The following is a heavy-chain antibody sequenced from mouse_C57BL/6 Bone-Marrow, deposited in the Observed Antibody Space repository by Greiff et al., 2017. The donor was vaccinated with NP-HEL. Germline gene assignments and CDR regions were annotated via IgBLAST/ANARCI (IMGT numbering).Heavy chain of an antibody. Sequence: QVQLQQPGAELVMPGASVKLSCKASGYTFTSYWMHWVKQRPGQGLEWIGEIDPSDSYTNYNQKFKGKSTLTVDKSSRTAYMQLSSLTSEDSAVYYCARGGVTTAMDYWGQGTSVTVSS. CDR2: IDPSDSYT. CDR3: ARGGVTTAMDY. V-gene: IGHV1-69*01. J-gene: IGHJ4*01. D-gene: IGHD2-2*01. CDR1: GYTFTSYW.